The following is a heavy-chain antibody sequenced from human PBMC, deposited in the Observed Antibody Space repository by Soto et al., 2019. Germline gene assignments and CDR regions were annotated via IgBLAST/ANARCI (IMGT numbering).Heavy chain of an antibody. Sequence: EVQLLESGGGFIQPGGSLRLSCAASGFTPSSSDMSWVRQGPGKGLEWVSTIDGAGRITYYADSVKGRSTISRDNSKNTLSLQMESVGADDSAVYYCVKNSGGDHSWGQGALVTVSS. J-gene: IGHJ4*02. CDR3: VKNSGGDHS. CDR2: IDGAGRIT. D-gene: IGHD3-10*01. V-gene: IGHV3-23*01. CDR1: GFTPSSSD.